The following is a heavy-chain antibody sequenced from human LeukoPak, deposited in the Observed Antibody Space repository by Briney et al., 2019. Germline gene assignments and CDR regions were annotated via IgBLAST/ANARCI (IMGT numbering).Heavy chain of an antibody. CDR1: GFTFSSYG. Sequence: GGSLRLSCAASGFTFSSYGMSWVRQAPGKGLEWVSAISGSGGSTYYADSVKGRFTISRDNSKNTLYLQMNSLRAEDTAVYYCANRGSYYGGDYFDYWGQGTLVTVSS. V-gene: IGHV3-23*01. J-gene: IGHJ4*02. D-gene: IGHD1-26*01. CDR2: ISGSGGST. CDR3: ANRGSYYGGDYFDY.